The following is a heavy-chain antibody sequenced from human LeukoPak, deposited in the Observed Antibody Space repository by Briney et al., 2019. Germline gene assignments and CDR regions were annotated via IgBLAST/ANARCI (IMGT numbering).Heavy chain of an antibody. V-gene: IGHV4-4*07. CDR3: ARIALYDSSGYHFDS. Sequence: SETLSLTCTVSGGSISSHYWSWIRQPAGKGLEWIGRIYTSGNTNYNPSLKSRLTISVDTSKNQFSLKLSSVTAADTAVYYCARIALYDSSGYHFDSWGQGTLVTVSS. CDR2: IYTSGNT. J-gene: IGHJ4*02. CDR1: GGSISSHY. D-gene: IGHD3-22*01.